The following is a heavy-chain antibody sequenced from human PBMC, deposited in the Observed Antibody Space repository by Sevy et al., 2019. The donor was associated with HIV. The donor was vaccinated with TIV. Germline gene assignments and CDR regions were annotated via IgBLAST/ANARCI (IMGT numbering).Heavy chain of an antibody. CDR2: ISSTSSYI. CDR1: GFTFSTYS. Sequence: GGSLRLSCAASGFTFSTYSMNWVRQAPGKGLEWVSSISSTSSYIDYAYSVKGRFTISRDNAKNSLYLQMNNLRAEDTGVYYCARDYNSGWRKFNLFDPWGQGTLVTVSS. CDR3: ARDYNSGWRKFNLFDP. D-gene: IGHD6-19*01. V-gene: IGHV3-21*01. J-gene: IGHJ5*02.